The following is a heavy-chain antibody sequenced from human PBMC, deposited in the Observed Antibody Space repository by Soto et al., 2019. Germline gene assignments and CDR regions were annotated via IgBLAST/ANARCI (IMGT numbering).Heavy chain of an antibody. CDR1: GGSISSSSYY. CDR2: IYYSGST. CDR3: AREGSTMVRGVIVY. V-gene: IGHV4-39*02. J-gene: IGHJ4*02. D-gene: IGHD3-10*01. Sequence: PSETLSLTCTVSGGSISSSSYYWGWIRQPPGKGLEWIGNIYYSGSTYYSPSLKSRVTISVDTSKNQFSLKLSSVTAADTAVYYCAREGSTMVRGVIVYWGQGTLVTVSS.